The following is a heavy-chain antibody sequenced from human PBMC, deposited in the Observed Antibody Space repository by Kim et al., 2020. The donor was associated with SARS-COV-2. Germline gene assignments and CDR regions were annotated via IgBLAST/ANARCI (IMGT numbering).Heavy chain of an antibody. CDR2: IYYSGST. Sequence: SETLSLTCTVSGGSVSSGSYYWSWIRQPPGKGLEWIGYIYYSGSTNYNPSLKSRVTISVDTSKNQFSLKLSSVTAADTAVYYCARAGQYSSGWYRPHWYFDLWGRGTLVTVSS. CDR1: GGSVSSGSYY. CDR3: ARAGQYSSGWYRPHWYFDL. D-gene: IGHD6-19*01. V-gene: IGHV4-61*01. J-gene: IGHJ2*01.